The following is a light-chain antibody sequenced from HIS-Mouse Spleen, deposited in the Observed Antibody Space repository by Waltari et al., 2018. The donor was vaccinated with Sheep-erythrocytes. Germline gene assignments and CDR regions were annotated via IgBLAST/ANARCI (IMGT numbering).Light chain of an antibody. Sequence: SYELTQPPSVSVSPGQTARITCSGDALPKKYASWYQQKSGHAPVLVIYEDSKRPSGIPERFSGSSSGTMATLTISGAQVEDEADYYCYSTDSSGNHSNWVFGGGTKLTVL. CDR1: ALPKKY. CDR2: EDS. J-gene: IGLJ3*02. V-gene: IGLV3-10*01. CDR3: YSTDSSGNHSNWV.